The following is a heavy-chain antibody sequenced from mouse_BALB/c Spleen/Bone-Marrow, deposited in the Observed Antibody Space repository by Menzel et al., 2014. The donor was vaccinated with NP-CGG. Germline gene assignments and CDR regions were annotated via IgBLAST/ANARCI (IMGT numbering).Heavy chain of an antibody. Sequence: VQLKESGGGLLQPGGSLRLSCATSGFTFTDYYMSWVRQPPGKALEWLGFIRNKANGYTTEYSASVKGRFTISRDNSQSILYLQMNTRRAEDSATYYCARYGYDYFDYWGQGTTLTVSS. CDR3: ARYGYDYFDY. CDR1: GFTFTDYY. D-gene: IGHD2-2*01. CDR2: IRNKANGYTT. J-gene: IGHJ2*01. V-gene: IGHV7-3*02.